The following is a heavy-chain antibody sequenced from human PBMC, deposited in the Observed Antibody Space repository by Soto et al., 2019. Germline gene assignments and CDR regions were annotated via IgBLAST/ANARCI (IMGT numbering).Heavy chain of an antibody. CDR3: ARVEGYGSGSRRFDS. CDR2: IVGDSGAT. D-gene: IGHD3-10*01. Sequence: QVQLMQSETEVAKPGASVKVSCKTSGEAVGTYGRTCVRQAPGQGLEWMGWIVGDSGATIYAQKFQGRVTMSMDRSTNTAYMELRSLTPDDSARYYCARVEGYGSGSRRFDSWGQGTLGSVSS. CDR1: GEAVGTYG. V-gene: IGHV1-18*01. J-gene: IGHJ4*02.